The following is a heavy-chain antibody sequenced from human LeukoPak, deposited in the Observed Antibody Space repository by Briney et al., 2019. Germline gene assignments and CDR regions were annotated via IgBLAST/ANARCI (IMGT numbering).Heavy chain of an antibody. D-gene: IGHD6-13*01. Sequence: GGSLRLSCAASGFTFDDYGMSWVRQAPGKGLEWVSGINWNGGSTGYADSVKGRFTISRDNAKNSLYLQMNSLRAEDTAVYYCARGGQQLVFDCWGQGTLVTVSS. J-gene: IGHJ4*02. CDR2: INWNGGST. V-gene: IGHV3-20*04. CDR3: ARGGQQLVFDC. CDR1: GFTFDDYG.